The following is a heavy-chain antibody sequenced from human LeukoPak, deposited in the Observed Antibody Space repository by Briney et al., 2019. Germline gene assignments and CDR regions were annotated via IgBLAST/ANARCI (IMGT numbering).Heavy chain of an antibody. V-gene: IGHV3-30*04. Sequence: GKSLRLSCAVSGITFSSFPFHWVRQAPGKGLEWVAAISTDGSYKYHGDSVKGRFTISRDNPMNTLYLQMNGLRPDDTAVYYCARSLIPGRWYFDLWGRGTLVTVSS. CDR1: GITFSSFP. J-gene: IGHJ2*01. CDR2: ISTDGSYK. D-gene: IGHD3-16*01. CDR3: ARSLIPGRWYFDL.